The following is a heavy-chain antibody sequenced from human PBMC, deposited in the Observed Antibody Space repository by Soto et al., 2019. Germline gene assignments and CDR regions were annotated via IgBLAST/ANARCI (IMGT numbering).Heavy chain of an antibody. J-gene: IGHJ4*02. CDR3: AREAVWGSYRYFDY. Sequence: PSETLSLTCTVSGGSISSYDWSWIRQPPGKGLEWIGYIYYSGSTNYNPSLKSRVTISVDTSKNQFSLKLSSVTAADTAVYYCAREAVWGSYRYFDYWGQGTLVTVSS. CDR1: GGSISSYD. CDR2: IYYSGST. D-gene: IGHD3-16*02. V-gene: IGHV4-59*12.